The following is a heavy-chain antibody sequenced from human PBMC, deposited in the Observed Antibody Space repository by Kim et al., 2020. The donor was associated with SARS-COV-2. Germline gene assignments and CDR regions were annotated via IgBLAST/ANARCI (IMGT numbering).Heavy chain of an antibody. J-gene: IGHJ5*02. V-gene: IGHV3-7*01. Sequence: GGSLRLSCAASGFTFSSYWMSWVRQAPGKGLEWVANIKQDGSEKYYVDSVKGRFTISRDNAKSSLSLQMNSLRAEDTAVYYCARRGEYCSITSCYWNWFDPWGQGTLVTVSS. CDR1: GFTFSSYW. D-gene: IGHD2-2*01. CDR2: IKQDGSEK. CDR3: ARRGEYCSITSCYWNWFDP.